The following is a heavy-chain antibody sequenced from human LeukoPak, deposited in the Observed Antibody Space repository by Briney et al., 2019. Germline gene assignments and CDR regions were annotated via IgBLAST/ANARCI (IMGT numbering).Heavy chain of an antibody. D-gene: IGHD1-7*01. CDR2: TVSEIDGGTT. CDR1: GFTFNYAW. J-gene: IGHJ6*02. Sequence: GGSLRLSCAASGFTFNYAWMSWVRQVPGKGLEWVGQTVSEIDGGTTDYAAPVKSRFTISRDDSKSTLYLQMNSLKIEDTAVYYCTTDEDWNYARKDVWGQGATVIVSS. CDR3: TTDEDWNYARKDV. V-gene: IGHV3-15*04.